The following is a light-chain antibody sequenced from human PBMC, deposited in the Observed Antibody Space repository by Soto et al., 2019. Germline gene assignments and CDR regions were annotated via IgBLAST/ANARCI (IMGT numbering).Light chain of an antibody. Sequence: QSVLTQPPSVSAAPGQNVTISFSGSSSNIGSNYVSWYEQFPGKAPKLLLHDDDKRPSGILERFSGSKSGTSATLAITGLQTGDEADYYGGTWDRSLSAQVFGGGTKVTVL. V-gene: IGLV1-51*01. J-gene: IGLJ2*01. CDR1: SSNIGSNY. CDR2: DDD. CDR3: GTWDRSLSAQV.